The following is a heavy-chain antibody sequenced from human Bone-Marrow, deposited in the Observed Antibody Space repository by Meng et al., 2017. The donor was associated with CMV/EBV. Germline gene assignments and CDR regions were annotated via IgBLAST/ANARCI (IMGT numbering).Heavy chain of an antibody. Sequence: SETLSLTCTVSGGSISSYYWSWIRQPPGKGLEWIGYIYYSGSTNYNPSLKSRVTISVDTSKNQFPLKLSSVTAADTAVYYCARGAYDFWSGYRYYGMDVWGQGTTVTVSS. CDR1: GGSISSYY. CDR3: ARGAYDFWSGYRYYGMDV. J-gene: IGHJ6*02. V-gene: IGHV4-59*01. D-gene: IGHD3-3*01. CDR2: IYYSGST.